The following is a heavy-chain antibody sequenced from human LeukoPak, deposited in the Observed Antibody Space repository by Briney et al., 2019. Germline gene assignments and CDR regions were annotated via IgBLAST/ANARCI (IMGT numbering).Heavy chain of an antibody. CDR1: GYTLTELS. D-gene: IGHD2-15*01. Sequence: ASVKVSCKVSGYTLTELSMHWVRQAPGKGLEWMGGFDPEDGETIYAQKFQGRVTMTEDTSTDTAYMELSSLRSEDTAVYYCATPRSSLYCSGGSCHDAFDIWGQGTMVTVSS. CDR2: FDPEDGET. V-gene: IGHV1-24*01. J-gene: IGHJ3*02. CDR3: ATPRSSLYCSGGSCHDAFDI.